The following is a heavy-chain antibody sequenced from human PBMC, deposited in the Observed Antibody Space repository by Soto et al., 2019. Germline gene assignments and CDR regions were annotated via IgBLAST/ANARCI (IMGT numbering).Heavy chain of an antibody. CDR1: GFTVSSYS. D-gene: IGHD3-9*01. CDR2: ISSSSSTI. CDR3: ARDLYYDILTGYPYYYGMDV. J-gene: IGHJ6*02. Sequence: GSLRLSCAASGFTVSSYSMNWVRQAPGKGLEWVSYISSSSSTIYYADSVKGRFTISRDNAKNSLYLQMNSLRDEDTAVYYCARDLYYDILTGYPYYYGMDVWGQGTTVTVSS. V-gene: IGHV3-48*02.